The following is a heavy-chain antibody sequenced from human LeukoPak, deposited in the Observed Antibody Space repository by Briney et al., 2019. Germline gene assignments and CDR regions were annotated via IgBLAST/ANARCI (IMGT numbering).Heavy chain of an antibody. CDR2: ISSSSSYI. CDR3: ARDHSIVVVPAAMLVPFDY. CDR1: GFTFSSYS. J-gene: IGHJ4*02. D-gene: IGHD2-2*01. Sequence: KPGGSLRLSCAASGFTFSSYSMNWVRQAPGKGLEWVSSISSSSSYIYYADSVKGRFTISRDNAKNSLYLQMNSLGDEDTAVYYCARDHSIVVVPAAMLVPFDYWGQGTLVTVS. V-gene: IGHV3-21*01.